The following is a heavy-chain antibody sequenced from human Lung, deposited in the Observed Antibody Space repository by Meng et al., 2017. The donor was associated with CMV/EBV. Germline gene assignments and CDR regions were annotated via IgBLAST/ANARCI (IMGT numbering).Heavy chain of an antibody. CDR2: INHSGDT. CDR1: GYSISSGYY. Sequence: SETLSLTCTVSGYSISSGYYWGWIRQPPGEGLEWIGEINHSGDTNYNPSLKSRVTISVDTSKNQFSLKLSSVTAADTAVYYCARGAYYFDTSGLFDYWGRGTLVTVSS. V-gene: IGHV4-38-2*02. CDR3: ARGAYYFDTSGLFDY. J-gene: IGHJ4*02. D-gene: IGHD3-22*01.